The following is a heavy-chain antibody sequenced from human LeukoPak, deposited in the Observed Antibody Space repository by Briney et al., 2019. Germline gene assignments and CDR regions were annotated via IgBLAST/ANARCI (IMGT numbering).Heavy chain of an antibody. Sequence: GGSLRLSCAASGFTFSSYAMSWVRQAPGKGLEWVSAISGSGGSTYYADSVKGRFTISRDNSKNTLYLQMNSLRAEDTAVYYCAKGPTKGYCSRTSCYIVDWFDPWGQGTLVTVSS. D-gene: IGHD2-2*02. V-gene: IGHV3-23*01. CDR1: GFTFSSYA. J-gene: IGHJ5*02. CDR3: AKGPTKGYCSRTSCYIVDWFDP. CDR2: ISGSGGST.